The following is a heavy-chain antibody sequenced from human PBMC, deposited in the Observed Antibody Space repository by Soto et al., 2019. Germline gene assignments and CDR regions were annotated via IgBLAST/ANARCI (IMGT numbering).Heavy chain of an antibody. CDR2: MNHNSGNT. CDR3: ARCPTTVTRRRPYCYCYGIDG. D-gene: IGHD4-4*01. V-gene: IGHV1-8*01. CDR1: GYTFTSYD. J-gene: IGHJ6*04. Sequence: QVQLVQSGAEVKKPWASVTASCKASGYTFTSYDINWVRQATGQGLEWMGWMNHNSGNTGYAQKFQGRVTLTRNTSISTAYLELSSLRSEDTAVYYCARCPTTVTRRRPYCYCYGIDGWGKGTTVTVSS.